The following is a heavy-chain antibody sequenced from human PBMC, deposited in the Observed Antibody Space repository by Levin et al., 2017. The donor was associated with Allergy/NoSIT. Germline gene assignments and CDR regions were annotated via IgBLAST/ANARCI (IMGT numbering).Heavy chain of an antibody. CDR3: AKVAQRGWELLPIDY. CDR2: ISGSGGST. CDR1: GFTFSSYA. J-gene: IGHJ4*02. V-gene: IGHV3-23*01. Sequence: GESLKISCAASGFTFSSYAMSWVRQAPGKGLEWVSAISGSGGSTYYADSVKGRFTISRDNSKNTLYLQMNSLRAEDTAVYYCAKVAQRGWELLPIDYWGQGTLVTVSS. D-gene: IGHD1-26*01.